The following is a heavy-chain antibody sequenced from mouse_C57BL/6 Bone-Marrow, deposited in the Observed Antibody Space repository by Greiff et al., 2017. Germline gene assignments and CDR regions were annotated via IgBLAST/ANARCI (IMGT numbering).Heavy chain of an antibody. CDR2: IDPETGGT. V-gene: IGHV1-15*01. Sequence: VQLQQSGAELVRPGASVTLSCKASGYTFTDYEMHWVKQTPVHGLEWIGAIDPETGGTAYNQKFKGKAILTADKSSSPAYMELRSLTSEDSAVYYCTGEDDYPYWYFDVWGTGTTVTVAA. CDR1: GYTFTDYE. CDR3: TGEDDYPYWYFDV. D-gene: IGHD2-4*01. J-gene: IGHJ1*03.